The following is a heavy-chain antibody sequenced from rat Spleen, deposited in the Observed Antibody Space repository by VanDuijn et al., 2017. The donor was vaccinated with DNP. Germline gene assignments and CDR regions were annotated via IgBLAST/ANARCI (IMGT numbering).Heavy chain of an antibody. D-gene: IGHD4-3*01. CDR2: IWSGGST. J-gene: IGHJ4*01. CDR3: ARDLIIRDTTSAMDV. Sequence: QVQLKESGPGLVQPSQTLSLTCTVSGFSLTRYGVSWVRQPPGKGLEWIGAIWSGGSTDYNSALNSRLSISRDTSKSQVFLKLNSLQTEDTATYYCARDLIIRDTTSAMDVWGQGTSVTVSS. CDR1: GFSLTRYG. V-gene: IGHV2-4*01.